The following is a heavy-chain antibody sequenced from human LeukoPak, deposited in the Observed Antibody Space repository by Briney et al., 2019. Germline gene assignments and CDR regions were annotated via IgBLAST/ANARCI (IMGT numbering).Heavy chain of an antibody. CDR2: IHYNGHT. V-gene: IGHV4-39*02. D-gene: IGHD2-15*01. J-gene: IGHJ4*02. Sequence: SETLSLTCSVSGGSISSSSSHWVWVRQPPGKELEWIGSIHYNGHTYYNPPVRSRVTISVNTSKNHFTLKLTSVTAADTAVYYGARRTGYCSGGSCYFDYWGQGTLVTVSS. CDR1: GGSISSSSSH. CDR3: ARRTGYCSGGSCYFDY.